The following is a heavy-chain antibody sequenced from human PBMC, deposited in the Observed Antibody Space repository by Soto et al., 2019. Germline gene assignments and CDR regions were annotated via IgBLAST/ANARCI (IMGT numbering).Heavy chain of an antibody. CDR2: MNPNSGNT. V-gene: IGHV1-8*01. Sequence: ASVKVSCKASGYTFTSYDIHWVRQATGQGLEWMGWMNPNSGNTGYAQKFQGRVTMTRNTSISTAYMELSSLRSEDTAVYYCARGYCSSTSCYIGNWFDPWGQGTLVTVSS. CDR1: GYTFTSYD. J-gene: IGHJ5*02. D-gene: IGHD2-2*02. CDR3: ARGYCSSTSCYIGNWFDP.